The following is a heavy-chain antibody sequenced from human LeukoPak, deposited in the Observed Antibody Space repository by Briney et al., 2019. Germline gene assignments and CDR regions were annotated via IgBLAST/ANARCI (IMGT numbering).Heavy chain of an antibody. D-gene: IGHD5-12*01. J-gene: IGHJ4*02. CDR2: IYYGGST. CDR3: ARLEWLRWAPFDY. V-gene: IGHV4-39*01. CDR1: GGSISSSSYY. Sequence: SETLSLTCTVSGGSISSSSYYWGWIRQPPGKGLEWIGSIYYGGSTYYNPSLKSRVTISVDTSKNQFSLKLSSVTAADTAVYYCARLEWLRWAPFDYWGQGTLVTVSS.